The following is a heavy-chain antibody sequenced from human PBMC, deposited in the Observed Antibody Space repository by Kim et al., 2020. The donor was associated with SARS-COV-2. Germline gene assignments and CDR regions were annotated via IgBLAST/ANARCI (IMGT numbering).Heavy chain of an antibody. CDR3: ARARRGIAVAGTLWFDP. J-gene: IGHJ5*02. CDR1: GFTFSSYW. D-gene: IGHD6-19*01. Sequence: GVSLRLSCAASGFTFSSYWMHWVRQAPGKGLVWVSRIISDGSSTSYADSVKGRFTISRDNAKNTLYLQMNSLGAEDTAVYYCARARRGIAVAGTLWFDPWGQGTLVTVSS. CDR2: IISDGSST. V-gene: IGHV3-74*01.